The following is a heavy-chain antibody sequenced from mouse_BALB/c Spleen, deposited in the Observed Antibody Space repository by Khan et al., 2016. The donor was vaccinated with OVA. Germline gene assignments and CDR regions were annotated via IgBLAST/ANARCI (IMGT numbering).Heavy chain of an antibody. J-gene: IGHJ2*01. Sequence: EVKLEESGGGLVQPGGSMQLSCVASGLTFRNYWMTWVRSSPAKGLVFLAVLRLKSDDYVTSYAVSVIGRCSISSDVSYCSVYLLMNNLRATDTGKNCGERERWGQG. CDR1: GLTFRNYW. CDR2: LRLKSDDYVT. V-gene: IGHV6-6*02. CDR3: ERER.